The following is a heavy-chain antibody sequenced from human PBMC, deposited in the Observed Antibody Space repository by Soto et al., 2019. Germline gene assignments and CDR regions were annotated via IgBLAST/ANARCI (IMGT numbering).Heavy chain of an antibody. V-gene: IGHV1-69*01. CDR1: GGTFSSYA. Sequence: QVQLVQSGAEVKKPGSSVKVSCKASGGTFSSYAISWVRQAPRQGLEWMGGIIPIFGTANYAQKFQGRVTITADESTSTADMELSSLRSEDTAVYYCASHYYGSGSYYNFYSHWGQGTLVTVSS. D-gene: IGHD3-10*01. CDR2: IIPIFGTA. CDR3: ASHYYGSGSYYNFYSH. J-gene: IGHJ4*02.